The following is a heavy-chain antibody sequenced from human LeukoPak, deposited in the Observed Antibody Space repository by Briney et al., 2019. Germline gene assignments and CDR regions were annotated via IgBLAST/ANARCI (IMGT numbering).Heavy chain of an antibody. CDR1: GGSFSSYY. CDR3: ARDLYCDFWRAMDV. V-gene: IGHV4-59*01. D-gene: IGHD3-3*01. J-gene: IGHJ6*02. Sequence: SETLSLTCAVYGGSFSSYYWSWIRQPPGKGLEWIGYIYYSGSTNYNPSLKSRVTISVDTSKNQFSLKLSSVTAADTAVYYCARDLYCDFWRAMDVWGQGTTVTVSS. CDR2: IYYSGST.